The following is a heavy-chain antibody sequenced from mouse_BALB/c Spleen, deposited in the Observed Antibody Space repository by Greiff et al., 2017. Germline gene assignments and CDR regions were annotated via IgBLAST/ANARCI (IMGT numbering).Heavy chain of an antibody. CDR3: VRDRDSSGPLFAY. CDR2: IWTGGGT. J-gene: IGHJ3*01. CDR1: GFSLTSYD. D-gene: IGHD3-2*01. V-gene: IGHV2-9-2*01. Sequence: VQLQESGPGLVAPSQSLSITCTVSGFSLTSYDISWIRQPPGKGLEWLGVIWTGGGTNYNSAFMSRLSISKDNSKSQVFLKMNSLQTDDTAIYYCVRDRDSSGPLFAYWGQGTLVTVSA.